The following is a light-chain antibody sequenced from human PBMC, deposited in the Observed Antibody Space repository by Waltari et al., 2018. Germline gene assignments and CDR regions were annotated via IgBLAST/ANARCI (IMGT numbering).Light chain of an antibody. J-gene: IGLJ2*01. CDR2: QDN. Sequence: SFELTQTPSVSVPPGQTASITCSGDKLPGKYVSLYQHKAGQSPVLVIYQDNMRPSGIPERFSGFHSGNTVTLTISGTQSLDEADYYCAAWDNSTFVVFGGGTKVTVL. V-gene: IGLV3-1*01. CDR3: AAWDNSTFVV. CDR1: KLPGKY.